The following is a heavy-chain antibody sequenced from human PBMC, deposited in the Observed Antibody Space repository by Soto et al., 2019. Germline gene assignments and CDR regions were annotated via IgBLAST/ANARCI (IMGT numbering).Heavy chain of an antibody. D-gene: IGHD3-22*01. CDR1: GFTFSSYA. V-gene: IGHV3-30-3*01. CDR2: ISYDGSNK. CDR3: AREDDRSEGFFEY. Sequence: QVQLVESGGGVVQPGRSLRLSCAASGFTFSSYAMHWVRQAPGKGLEWVAVISYDGSNKYYADSVKGRFTISRDNSKNTLYMQMNSLRAEDTAVYYGAREDDRSEGFFEYWGQGTLVTVSS. J-gene: IGHJ4*02.